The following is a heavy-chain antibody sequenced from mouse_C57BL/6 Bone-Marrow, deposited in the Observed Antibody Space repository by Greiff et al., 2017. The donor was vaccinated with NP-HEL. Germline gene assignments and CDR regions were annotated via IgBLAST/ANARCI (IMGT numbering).Heavy chain of an antibody. CDR1: GYTFTDYN. D-gene: IGHD2-2*01. CDR2: INPNNGGT. CDR3: ARACRKVTTFDY. Sequence: EVQLQQSGPELVKPGASVKIPCKASGYTFTDYNMDWVKQSHGKSLEWIGDINPNNGGTIYNQKFKGKATLTVDKSSSTAYMELRSLTSEDTAVYYCARACRKVTTFDYWGQGTTLTVSS. V-gene: IGHV1-18*01. J-gene: IGHJ2*01.